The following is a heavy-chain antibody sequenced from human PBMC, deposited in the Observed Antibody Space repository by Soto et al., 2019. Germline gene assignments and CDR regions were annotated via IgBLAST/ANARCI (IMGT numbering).Heavy chain of an antibody. V-gene: IGHV3-7*01. CDR1: GFTFSSYW. D-gene: IGHD6-13*01. J-gene: IGHJ4*02. CDR3: AGTPPLWYSSSSYYFDY. Sequence: PGGSLRLSCTASGFTFSSYWMSWVRQAPGKGLEWVANIKQDGSEKYYVDSVKGRFTISRDNAKNSLYLQMNSLRAEDTAEYYCAGTPPLWYSSSSYYFDYWGQGTLVTVSS. CDR2: IKQDGSEK.